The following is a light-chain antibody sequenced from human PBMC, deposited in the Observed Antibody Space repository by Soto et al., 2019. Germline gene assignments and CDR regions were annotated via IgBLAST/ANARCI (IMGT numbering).Light chain of an antibody. V-gene: IGLV2-14*03. Sequence: QSALTQPASVSGCPGQSITISCTGTSSDIGAYNLVSWYQQHPGKAPKLMLYDVNIRPSGVSNRFSGSKSGNTASLTISGLHAEDEADYYCTSWTTSTTMIFGGGTKLTVL. CDR3: TSWTTSTTMI. CDR1: SSDIGAYNL. J-gene: IGLJ2*01. CDR2: DVN.